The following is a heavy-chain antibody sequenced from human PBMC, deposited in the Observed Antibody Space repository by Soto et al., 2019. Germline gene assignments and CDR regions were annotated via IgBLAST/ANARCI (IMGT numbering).Heavy chain of an antibody. V-gene: IGHV4-30-2*01. CDR1: GGSISSGGYS. Sequence: SGTLSLTCAVSGGSISSGGYSWGWVRQPPGKGLEWIGYIYHSGSTYYNPSLKSRVTISVDRSKNQFSLKLSSVTAADTAVYYCARAGVVGATALDYWVQGTLVTVSS. J-gene: IGHJ4*02. CDR2: IYHSGST. D-gene: IGHD1-26*01. CDR3: ARAGVVGATALDY.